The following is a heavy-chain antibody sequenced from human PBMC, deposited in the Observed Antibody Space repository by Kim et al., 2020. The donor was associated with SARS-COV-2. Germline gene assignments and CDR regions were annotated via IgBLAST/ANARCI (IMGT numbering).Heavy chain of an antibody. V-gene: IGHV4-59*01. J-gene: IGHJ2*01. CDR2: IYYSGST. D-gene: IGHD3-3*01. Sequence: SETLSLTCTVSGGSISSYYWSWIRQPPGKGLEWIGYIYYSGSTNYNPSLKSRVTISVDTSKNQFSLKLSSVTAADTAVYYCAREGDGIFGVATDWYFDLWGRGTLVTVSS. CDR1: GGSISSYY. CDR3: AREGDGIFGVATDWYFDL.